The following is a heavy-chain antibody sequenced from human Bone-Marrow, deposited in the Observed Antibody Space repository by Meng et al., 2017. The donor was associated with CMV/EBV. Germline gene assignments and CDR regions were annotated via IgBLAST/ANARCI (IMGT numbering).Heavy chain of an antibody. D-gene: IGHD2-21*01. J-gene: IGHJ4*02. CDR1: GFTFSSYG. Sequence: GESLKISCAASGFTFSSYGMHWVRQAPGKGLEWVAFIRYDGSNKYYADSVKGRFTISRDNSKNTLYLQMNSPRAEDTAVYYCAKSGVAILNYWGQGTLVTVSS. CDR3: AKSGVAILNY. CDR2: IRYDGSNK. V-gene: IGHV3-30*02.